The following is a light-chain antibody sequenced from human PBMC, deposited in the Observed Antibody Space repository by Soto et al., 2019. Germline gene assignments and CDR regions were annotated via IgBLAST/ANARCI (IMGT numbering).Light chain of an antibody. Sequence: DIQMTQSPSSVSASVGDRVTITCRASQNIIRWLAWYQQRPGKAPKLLIYSASSLQGGVPSRFSGSGSGTDFTLTISSLQPEDFATYYCLQTDSLPLTFGGGTKVEIK. J-gene: IGKJ4*01. CDR2: SAS. V-gene: IGKV1-12*01. CDR1: QNIIRW. CDR3: LQTDSLPLT.